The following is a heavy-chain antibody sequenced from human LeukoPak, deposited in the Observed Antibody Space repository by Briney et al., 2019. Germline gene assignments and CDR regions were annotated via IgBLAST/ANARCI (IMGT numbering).Heavy chain of an antibody. J-gene: IGHJ4*02. CDR1: GGSIRSSYYY. CDR3: ASHYGDYLFDLFQVLGGAFDY. CDR2: IYDSGST. V-gene: IGHV4-39*01. Sequence: PSETLSLTCTVSGGSIRSSYYYWGWIRQPPGKGLEWIGSIYDSGSTYYNPSLKSRVTISVDTSKDQFSLKLNSVTAADTAVYYCASHYGDYLFDLFQVLGGAFDYWGQGTLVTVSS. D-gene: IGHD4-17*01.